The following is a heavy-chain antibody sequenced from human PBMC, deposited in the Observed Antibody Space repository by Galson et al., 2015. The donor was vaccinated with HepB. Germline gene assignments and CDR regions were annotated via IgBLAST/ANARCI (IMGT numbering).Heavy chain of an antibody. CDR3: AREVMIRTLAHKTPDY. CDR2: VNLDGSEM. CDR1: GFTFSAYW. D-gene: IGHD3-16*01. V-gene: IGHV3-7*03. Sequence: SLRLSCAASGFTFSAYWMSWVRQVPGRGLEWVADVNLDGSEMYYADSVKGRFTISRDNAERSVSLHMYSLRAEDTAVYYCAREVMIRTLAHKTPDYCGQGTLVTVSS. J-gene: IGHJ4*02.